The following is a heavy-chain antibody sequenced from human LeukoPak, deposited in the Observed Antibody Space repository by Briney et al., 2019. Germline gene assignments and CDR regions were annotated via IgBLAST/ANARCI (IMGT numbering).Heavy chain of an antibody. CDR3: ARDVTPHAFDI. V-gene: IGHV4-34*01. J-gene: IGHJ3*02. CDR1: GGSFSGYY. D-gene: IGHD4-4*01. CDR2: INHSGST. Sequence: PSETLSLTCAVYGGSFSGYYWSWIRQTPGKGLEWIGEINHSGSTNYNPSLKSRVTISVDTSKNQFSLKLSSVTAADTAVYYCARDVTPHAFDIWGQGTMVTVSS.